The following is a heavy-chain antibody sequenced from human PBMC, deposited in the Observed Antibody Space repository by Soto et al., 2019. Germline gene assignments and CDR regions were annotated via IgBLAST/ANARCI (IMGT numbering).Heavy chain of an antibody. CDR2: ISSSSSYI. J-gene: IGHJ4*02. CDR3: ARDGRLLYCSSTSCKHFDY. D-gene: IGHD2-2*01. Sequence: GGSLRLSCAASGFTFSSYSMNWVRQAPGKGLEWVSSISSSSSYIYYADSVKGRFTISRDNAKNSLYLQMNSLRAEDTAVYYCARDGRLLYCSSTSCKHFDYWGQGTLVTVSS. V-gene: IGHV3-21*01. CDR1: GFTFSSYS.